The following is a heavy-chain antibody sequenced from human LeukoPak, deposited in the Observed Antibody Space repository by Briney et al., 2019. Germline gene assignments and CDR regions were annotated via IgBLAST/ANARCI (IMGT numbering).Heavy chain of an antibody. J-gene: IGHJ3*02. CDR1: GGSLSGYW. D-gene: IGHD6-13*01. Sequence: SETLSLTCAVYGGSLSGYWWSWIRQPPGKGLEWIGEINHSGSTNYNPSLKSRVTISVDTSKNQFSLKLSSVTAADTAVYYCARGGKQGSEEDAFDIWGQGTMVTVSS. CDR2: INHSGST. CDR3: ARGGKQGSEEDAFDI. V-gene: IGHV4-34*01.